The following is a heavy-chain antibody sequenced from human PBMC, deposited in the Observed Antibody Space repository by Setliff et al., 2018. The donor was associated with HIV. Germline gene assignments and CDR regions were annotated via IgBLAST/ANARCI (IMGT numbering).Heavy chain of an antibody. D-gene: IGHD3-10*02. CDR3: ASLSGGSPGWFDP. CDR1: GGTFSRYA. J-gene: IGHJ5*02. CDR2: IIPIFGTA. Sequence: EASVKVSCKASGGTFSRYAISWVRQAPGQGLEWMGGIIPIFGTANYAQKFQGRVTITADESTSTAYMELSSLRSEDTAVYYCASLSGGSPGWFDPWGQGTLVTVSS. V-gene: IGHV1-69*13.